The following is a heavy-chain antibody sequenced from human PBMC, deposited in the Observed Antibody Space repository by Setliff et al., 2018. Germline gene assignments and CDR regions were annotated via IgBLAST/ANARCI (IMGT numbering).Heavy chain of an antibody. D-gene: IGHD3-10*01. CDR1: GFTFSTYW. V-gene: IGHV3-7*01. Sequence: GGPLRLSCAASGFTFSTYWMSWVRQAPGKGLEWVANINQYGSEKYYVDSVEGRFTISRDNAKKSLDLQMNSLRVDDTAVYYCARPGRSNYWDSFDYWGQGILVNVSS. CDR2: INQYGSEK. J-gene: IGHJ4*02. CDR3: ARPGRSNYWDSFDY.